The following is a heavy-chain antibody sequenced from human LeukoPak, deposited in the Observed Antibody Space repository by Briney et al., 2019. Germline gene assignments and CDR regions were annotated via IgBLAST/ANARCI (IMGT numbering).Heavy chain of an antibody. CDR1: GFTLRTYG. D-gene: IGHD3-16*01. J-gene: IGHJ3*01. V-gene: IGHV3-30*02. CDR3: AKRADYYDSSRALYDAFDL. Sequence: GGSLRLSCAASGFTLRTYGMHWVRQAPGKGLEWVTFIRYDGSDKYYADSVEGRFTISRDNSKNTLFLQMNSLRVEDTAVYYCAKRADYYDSSRALYDAFDLWGQGTMVTVSS. CDR2: IRYDGSDK.